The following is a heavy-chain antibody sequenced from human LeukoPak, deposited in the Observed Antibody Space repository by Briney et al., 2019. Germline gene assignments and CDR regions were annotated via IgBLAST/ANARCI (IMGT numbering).Heavy chain of an antibody. Sequence: GESLQISCKGSGYSFTSYWIGWARQLPGKGLEWMGVIYPGDSDTRYSPSFQGQVTISADKSISTAYQQWSSLKASDTAMYYCARPDYYDSSGYGSYFQHWGQGTLVTVSS. V-gene: IGHV5-51*01. CDR3: ARPDYYDSSGYGSYFQH. J-gene: IGHJ1*01. CDR2: IYPGDSDT. CDR1: GYSFTSYW. D-gene: IGHD3-22*01.